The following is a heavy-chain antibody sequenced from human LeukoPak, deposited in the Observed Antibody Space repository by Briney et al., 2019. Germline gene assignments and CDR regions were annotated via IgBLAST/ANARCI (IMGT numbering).Heavy chain of an antibody. CDR1: GFTFSGSA. V-gene: IGHV3-73*01. J-gene: IGHJ4*02. Sequence: GGSLRLSCAASGFTFSGSAMHWVRQASGKGLEWVGRIRSKANSYATAYAASVKGRFTISRDDSKNTAYLQMNSLKTEDTAVYYCTRPTYYYDSSGYYHDHWGQGTLVTVSS. CDR3: TRPTYYYDSSGYYHDH. D-gene: IGHD3-22*01. CDR2: IRSKANSYAT.